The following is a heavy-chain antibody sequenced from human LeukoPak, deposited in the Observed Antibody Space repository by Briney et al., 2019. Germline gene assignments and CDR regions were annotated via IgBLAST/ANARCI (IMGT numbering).Heavy chain of an antibody. CDR1: GFSFSNFG. CDR3: AKRAGSAWSAGT. CDR2: IRNDASNQ. Sequence: GWSLRLSCAASGFSFSNFGMHWVRQAPGKGLDWVAYIRNDASNQYYADSVKGRFSISRDNSKNTLYLQMNSLRDEDTAVYYCAKRAGSAWSAGTWGQGTLVTASS. D-gene: IGHD3-10*01. J-gene: IGHJ5*02. V-gene: IGHV3-30*02.